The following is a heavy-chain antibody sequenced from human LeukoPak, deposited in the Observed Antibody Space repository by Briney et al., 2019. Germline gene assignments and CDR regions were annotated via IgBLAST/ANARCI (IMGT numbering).Heavy chain of an antibody. CDR1: GFTFSSYA. Sequence: GRSLRLSCAASGFTFSSYAMSWVRQAPGKGLEWVSAISGSGGSTYYADSVKGRFTISRENSKNTLYLQMNSLRAEDTAVYYCAKGLKGSSWHGYDYWGQGTLVTVSS. CDR3: AKGLKGSSWHGYDY. D-gene: IGHD6-13*01. CDR2: ISGSGGST. J-gene: IGHJ4*02. V-gene: IGHV3-23*01.